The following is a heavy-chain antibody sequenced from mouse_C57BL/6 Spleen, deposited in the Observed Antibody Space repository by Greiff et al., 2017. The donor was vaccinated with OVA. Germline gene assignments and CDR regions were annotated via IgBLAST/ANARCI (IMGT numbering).Heavy chain of an antibody. CDR1: GFNIKDDY. J-gene: IGHJ4*01. Sequence: DVQLQESGAELVRPGASVKLSCTASGFNIKDDYMHWVKQRPEQGLEWIGWIDPENGDTEYASKFQGKATITADTSSNTAYLQLSSLTSEDTAVYYCSASSHYAMDYWGQGTSVTVSS. V-gene: IGHV14-4*01. CDR2: IDPENGDT. D-gene: IGHD1-1*01. CDR3: SASSHYAMDY.